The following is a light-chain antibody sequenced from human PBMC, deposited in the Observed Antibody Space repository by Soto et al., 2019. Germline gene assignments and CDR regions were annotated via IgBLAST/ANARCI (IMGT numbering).Light chain of an antibody. CDR1: SSDIGSYNL. CDR3: CAYAGSATFVV. V-gene: IGLV2-23*03. CDR2: EGT. Sequence: QSALTQPASVSGSPGQSITISCTGTSSDIGSYNLVSWYQHLPGKAPKFIIYEGTKRSSGVSNRFSGSKSGNTASLTISGLQAEDAADYYCCAYAGSATFVVFGGGTKLTVL. J-gene: IGLJ3*02.